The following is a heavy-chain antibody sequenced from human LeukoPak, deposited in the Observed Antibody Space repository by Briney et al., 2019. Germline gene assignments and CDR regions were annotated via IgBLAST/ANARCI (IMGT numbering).Heavy chain of an antibody. CDR3: ARDLGYDYYYMDV. CDR2: IIPLLGIA. CDR1: GGTFSSYT. V-gene: IGHV1-69*04. J-gene: IGHJ6*03. Sequence: ASVKVSCKASGGTFSSYTISWVRQAPGQGLEWMGRIIPLLGIANYSQKFQGRVTITADKSTSTAYMELSSLRSEDTAVYYCARDLGYDYYYMDVWGKGTTVTVSS. D-gene: IGHD3-16*01.